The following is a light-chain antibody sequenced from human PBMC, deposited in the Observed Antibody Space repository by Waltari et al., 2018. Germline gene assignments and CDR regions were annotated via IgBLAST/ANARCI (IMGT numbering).Light chain of an antibody. V-gene: IGKV1-27*01. Sequence: DIQMTQSPSSLSASVGDRLPISCRASQDLSNSLAWYQQLPVKVPKLLISASSALQSGVPSRFSGSGSGSDFTLTINNLQTEDFATYYCQNYDRVPWTFGPGTKVDVK. CDR1: QDLSNS. CDR2: ASS. J-gene: IGKJ1*01. CDR3: QNYDRVPWT.